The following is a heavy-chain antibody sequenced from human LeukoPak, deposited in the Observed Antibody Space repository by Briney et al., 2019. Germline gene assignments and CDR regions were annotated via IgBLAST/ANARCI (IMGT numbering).Heavy chain of an antibody. D-gene: IGHD4-17*01. CDR3: ARSKYGDYVGAFDI. CDR1: GYTFTSYE. V-gene: IGHV1-18*01. CDR2: ISAYNGNT. Sequence: ASVKVSCKASGYTFTSYEINWVRQAPGQGLEWMGWISAYNGNTNYAQKLQGRVTMTTDTSTSTAYMELRSLRSDDTAVYYCARSKYGDYVGAFDIWGQGTMVTVSS. J-gene: IGHJ3*02.